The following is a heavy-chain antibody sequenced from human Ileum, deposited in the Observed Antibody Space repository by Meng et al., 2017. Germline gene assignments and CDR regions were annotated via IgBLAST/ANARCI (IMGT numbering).Heavy chain of an antibody. CDR3: VRNEGYSLGD. CDR1: GDSISRRDW. D-gene: IGHD2-21*01. J-gene: IGHJ4*02. V-gene: IGHV4-4*02. CDR2: ISQESGRT. Sequence: QVQLQEPGPGRVKPSGTLSRTCAASGDSISRRDWWSWVRQPPGKGLEWIGEISQESGRTNYNPSLKSRVTISLDKSKSQFSLNLNSVTAADTAVYYCVRNEGYSLGDWGQGTLVTVSS.